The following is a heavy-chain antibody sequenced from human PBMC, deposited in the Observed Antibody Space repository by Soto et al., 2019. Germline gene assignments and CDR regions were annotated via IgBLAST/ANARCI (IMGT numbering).Heavy chain of an antibody. Sequence: ASVKVSCKVSGYTLTELSMHWVRQAPGKGLEWMGGFDPEDGETIYAQKFQGRVTMTEDTSTDTAYMELSSLRSEDTAVYYCATISRRTYYDFWSGYPDLGYWGRGTLVTVSS. CDR2: FDPEDGET. CDR1: GYTLTELS. J-gene: IGHJ4*02. CDR3: ATISRRTYYDFWSGYPDLGY. V-gene: IGHV1-24*01. D-gene: IGHD3-3*01.